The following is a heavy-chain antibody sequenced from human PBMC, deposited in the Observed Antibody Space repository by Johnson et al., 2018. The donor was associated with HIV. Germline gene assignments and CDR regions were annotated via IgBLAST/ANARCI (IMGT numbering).Heavy chain of an antibody. Sequence: MRLVESGGGLVQPGGSLRLSCAASGFTFSSYAMSWVRQAPGKGLEWVSAISGSGGSTYYADSVKGRFTISRDNAKKSLFLQMNSLRAEDTAVYYCARASYYYGSADIWGQGTMVTVSS. J-gene: IGHJ3*02. CDR1: GFTFSSYA. V-gene: IGHV3-23*04. CDR2: ISGSGGST. D-gene: IGHD3-10*01. CDR3: ARASYYYGSADI.